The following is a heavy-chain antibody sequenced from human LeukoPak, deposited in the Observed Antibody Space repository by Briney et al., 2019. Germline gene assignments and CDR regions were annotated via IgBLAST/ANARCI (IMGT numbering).Heavy chain of an antibody. D-gene: IGHD3-22*01. J-gene: IGHJ4*02. Sequence: GGSLRLSCAASGFTFSSYEMNWVRQAPGKGLEWVSYISSSGSTIYYADSVKGRFTISRDNAKNSLYLQMNSLRAEDTAVYYCARDYYYDSSGYYLYYWGQGTLVTVSS. V-gene: IGHV3-48*03. CDR2: ISSSGSTI. CDR1: GFTFSSYE. CDR3: ARDYYYDSSGYYLYY.